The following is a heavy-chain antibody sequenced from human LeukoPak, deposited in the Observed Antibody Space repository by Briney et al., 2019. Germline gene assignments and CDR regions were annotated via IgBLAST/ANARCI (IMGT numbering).Heavy chain of an antibody. D-gene: IGHD2-21*02. V-gene: IGHV3-53*01. CDR3: ARTDETAPAEDFQH. J-gene: IGHJ1*01. CDR2: IYSGGST. Sequence: GGSLRLSCAASGFSVSSNYMSWVRQAPGKGLEWVSVIYSGGSTYYADSVKGRFTISRDNSKNTLYLQMKSLRAEDTAVYYCARTDETAPAEDFQHWGQGTLVTVFS. CDR1: GFSVSSNY.